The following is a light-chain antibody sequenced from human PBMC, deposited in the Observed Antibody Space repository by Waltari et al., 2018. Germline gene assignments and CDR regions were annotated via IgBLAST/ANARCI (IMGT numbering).Light chain of an antibody. V-gene: IGLV1-44*01. J-gene: IGLJ3*02. CDR3: AAWDDSLNGHWV. CDR2: RND. CDR1: YSNIGTNV. Sequence: QSVLTQPPSASGTPGQRVTFSCSGPYSNIGTNVVNWYQQLPGKAPKLLIYRNDQRPSGVPDRFSGSKSGSSASLAIGGLQSDDEADYYCAAWDDSLNGHWVFGGGTKVTVL.